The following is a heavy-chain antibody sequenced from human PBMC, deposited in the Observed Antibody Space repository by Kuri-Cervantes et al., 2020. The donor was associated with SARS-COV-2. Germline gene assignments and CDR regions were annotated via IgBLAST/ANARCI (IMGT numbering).Heavy chain of an antibody. CDR2: IYYSGTT. J-gene: IGHJ1*01. CDR3: GRGGDYDYSSGYSQYVQH. V-gene: IGHV4-39*07. CDR1: GGSISSSVYY. Sequence: GSLRLSCTVSGGSISSSVYYWGWIRQPPGKGLEWIGSIYYSGTTYYNPSLKSRVTISVDRSKNQFSLKLESVTAADTAVYYCGRGGDYDYSSGYSQYVQHWGQGTQVTVSS. D-gene: IGHD3-3*01.